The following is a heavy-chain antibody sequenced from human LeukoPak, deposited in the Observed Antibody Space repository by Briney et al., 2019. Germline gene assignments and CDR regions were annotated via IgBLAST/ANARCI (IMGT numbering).Heavy chain of an antibody. CDR2: IYYSGST. D-gene: IGHD3-10*01. CDR1: GGSISSYY. J-gene: IGHJ5*02. CDR3: ARDLSGWFDP. Sequence: SETLSLICTVSGGSISSYYWSWIRQPPGKGLEWIGYIYYSGSTNYNPSLKSRVTISVDTSKNQFSLKLSSVTAADTAVYYCARDLSGWFDPWGQGTLVTVSS. V-gene: IGHV4-59*12.